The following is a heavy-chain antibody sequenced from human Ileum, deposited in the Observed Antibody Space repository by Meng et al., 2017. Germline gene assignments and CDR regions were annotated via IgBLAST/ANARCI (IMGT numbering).Heavy chain of an antibody. CDR2: IKEGGSEK. CDR1: GFTFSSYW. V-gene: IGHV3-7*01. CDR3: ARGRFGEEAFDI. Sequence: GGSLRLSCAASGFTFSSYWMSWVRQAPGKGMEWVANIKEGGSEKYYVDSVKGRFTISRDNAKNSLYLQMNSLRAKDTAVYYCARGRFGEEAFDIWGQGTMVTVSS. D-gene: IGHD3-10*01. J-gene: IGHJ3*02.